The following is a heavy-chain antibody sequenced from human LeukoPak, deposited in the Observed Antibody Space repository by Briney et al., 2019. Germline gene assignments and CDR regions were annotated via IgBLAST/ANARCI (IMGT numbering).Heavy chain of an antibody. V-gene: IGHV1-18*01. J-gene: IGHJ3*02. CDR2: ISAYNGNT. CDR1: GYTFTSYG. CDR3: AREGAHYVWGSYRRNDAFDI. Sequence: ASVKVSCKASGYTFTSYGISWVRQAPGQGLEWMGWISAYNGNTNYAQKLQGRVTMTTDTSTSTAYMELRSLRSDDTAVYYCAREGAHYVWGSYRRNDAFDIWGQGTMVTVSS. D-gene: IGHD3-16*02.